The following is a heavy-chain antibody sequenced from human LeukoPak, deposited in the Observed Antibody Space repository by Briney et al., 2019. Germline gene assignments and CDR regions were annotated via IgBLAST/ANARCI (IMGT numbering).Heavy chain of an antibody. D-gene: IGHD5-24*01. CDR2: FYVGGAT. V-gene: IGHV3-53*01. CDR1: GFTVSSNY. Sequence: GGSMRLSCAASGFTVSSNYMSWVRQAPGKGLEWVSVFYVGGATYYADSVKGRFTISRDNSENTLYLQMKSLRAEDTAVYYCARGDGYNFFDYWGQGTLVTVSS. CDR3: ARGDGYNFFDY. J-gene: IGHJ4*02.